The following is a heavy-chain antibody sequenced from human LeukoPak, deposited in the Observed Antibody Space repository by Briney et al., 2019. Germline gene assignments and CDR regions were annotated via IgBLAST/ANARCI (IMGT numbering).Heavy chain of an antibody. J-gene: IGHJ5*02. V-gene: IGHV3-7*03. CDR3: SSFYGSGTYRFDP. CDR1: GFTFSSYA. CDR2: IKHDGSDK. Sequence: GGSLRLSCAASGFTFSSYAMHWVRQAPGKGLEWVANIKHDGSDKYYVDSVKGRFTISKDNSKNTLYLQMDSLRADDTAVYYCSSFYGSGTYRFDPWGQGTLVTVSS. D-gene: IGHD3-10*01.